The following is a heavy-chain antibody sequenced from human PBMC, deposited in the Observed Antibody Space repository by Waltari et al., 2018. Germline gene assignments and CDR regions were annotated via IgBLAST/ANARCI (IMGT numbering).Heavy chain of an antibody. V-gene: IGHV3-30*02. CDR2: TRFDGINK. CDR1: GFTFGIYG. CDR3: AREDIVSATQWRGNQYRGNCGYDL. J-gene: IGHJ4*01. D-gene: IGHD5-12*01. Sequence: QVYLVESGGGVVQPGDSLRLSCASSGFTFGIYGMHWVPQAPGKGLEWVAFTRFDGINKHYADSVRGRFTISRDNSKNTLYLQMNGLRSEDAAVYYCAREDIVSATQWRGNQYRGNCGYDLWGQGTLVSVSS.